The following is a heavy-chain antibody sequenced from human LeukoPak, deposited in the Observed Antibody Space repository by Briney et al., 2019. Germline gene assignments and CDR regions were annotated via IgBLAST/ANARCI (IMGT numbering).Heavy chain of an antibody. V-gene: IGHV4-4*07. CDR3: ARDRFGYDSSGYYFDY. D-gene: IGHD3-22*01. J-gene: IGHJ4*02. Sequence: SETLSLTCTVPGGSISSYYWSWIRQPAGKGLEWIGRIYTSGSTNYNPPLKSRVTMSVDTSKNQFSLKLSSVTAADTAVYYCARDRFGYDSSGYYFDYWGQGTLVTVSS. CDR1: GGSISSYY. CDR2: IYTSGST.